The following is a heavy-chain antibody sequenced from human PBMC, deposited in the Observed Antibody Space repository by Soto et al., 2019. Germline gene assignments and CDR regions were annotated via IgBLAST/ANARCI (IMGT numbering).Heavy chain of an antibody. D-gene: IGHD2-15*01. Sequence: SETLSLTCSVSGGSISGDYYWSWIRQSPEKGLEWIGYIYYSGSSYSNPALQSRLSMSLDTSKNQFSLKLRSVTAADTAVYYGAKGGARWPGDSESWGHGALVTVS. CDR2: IYYSGSS. J-gene: IGHJ5*01. V-gene: IGHV4-30-4*08. CDR3: AKGGARWPGDSES. CDR1: GGSISGDYY.